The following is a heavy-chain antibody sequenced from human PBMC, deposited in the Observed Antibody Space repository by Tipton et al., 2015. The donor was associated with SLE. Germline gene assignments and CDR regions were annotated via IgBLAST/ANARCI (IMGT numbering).Heavy chain of an antibody. Sequence: TLSLTCTVSGGSISSHYWSWIRQPPGKGLEWIGYIYYSGSTNYNPSLKSRVTISVDRSKNQFSLKVRSVAAADTAVYYCARYGYGGNSGGFDLWGQGTTVTVSS. D-gene: IGHD4-23*01. CDR3: ARYGYGGNSGGFDL. V-gene: IGHV4-59*11. CDR2: IYYSGST. J-gene: IGHJ3*01. CDR1: GGSISSHY.